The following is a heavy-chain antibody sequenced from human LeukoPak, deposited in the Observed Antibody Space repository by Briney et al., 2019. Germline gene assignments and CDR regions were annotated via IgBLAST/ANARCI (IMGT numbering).Heavy chain of an antibody. J-gene: IGHJ4*02. CDR3: ALHFYCGGGSCSGYFDY. Sequence: GGSLRLSCAASGFTFSTYWMHWVRQAPGQGGVWCSRVNSDESSTRYADPEKGRFTISRDKAKNTLYLQINSLRAEDTAVYYRALHFYCGGGSCSGYFDYCGEGTQVTDSS. CDR1: GFTFSTYW. V-gene: IGHV3-74*01. CDR2: VNSDESST. D-gene: IGHD2-15*01.